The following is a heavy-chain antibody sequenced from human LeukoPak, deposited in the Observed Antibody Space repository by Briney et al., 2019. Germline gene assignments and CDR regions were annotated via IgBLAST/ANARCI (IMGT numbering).Heavy chain of an antibody. V-gene: IGHV4-31*03. Sequence: SETLSLTCTVSGGSISSGGYYWSWIRQLPGKGLEWIGYIYYSGSTYYNPSLKSRVTISVDTSKNQFSLKLSSVTAADTAVYYCARDLLGYGYFDLWGRGTLVTVSS. D-gene: IGHD7-27*01. CDR2: IYYSGST. CDR3: ARDLLGYGYFDL. J-gene: IGHJ2*01. CDR1: GGSISSGGYY.